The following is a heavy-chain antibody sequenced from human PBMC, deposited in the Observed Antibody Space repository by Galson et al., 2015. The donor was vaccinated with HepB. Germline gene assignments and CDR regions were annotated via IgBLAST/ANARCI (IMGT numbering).Heavy chain of an antibody. CDR1: GSTFTSYA. CDR2: INTNTGNP. CDR3: ARVKYSSGWYEGYYFDY. J-gene: IGHJ4*02. D-gene: IGHD6-19*01. V-gene: IGHV7-4-1*02. Sequence: SVKVSCKASGSTFTSYAMNWVRQAPGQGLEWMGWINTNTGNPTYAQGFTGRFVFSLDTSVSTAYLQISSLKAEDTAVYYCARVKYSSGWYEGYYFDYWGQGTLVTVSS.